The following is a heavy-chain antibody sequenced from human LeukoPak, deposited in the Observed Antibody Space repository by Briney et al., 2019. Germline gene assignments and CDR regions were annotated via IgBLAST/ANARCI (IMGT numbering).Heavy chain of an antibody. Sequence: GGSLRLSCAASGFTFSSYDMNWVRQAPGKGLEWISHISSGGSSIYYADSVKGRFTISRDNAKNSLYLQMNSLGAEDTAVYYCARDNGDSSDYWGQGTLVTVSS. CDR1: GFTFSSYD. D-gene: IGHD4-17*01. CDR2: ISSGGSSI. J-gene: IGHJ4*02. CDR3: ARDNGDSSDY. V-gene: IGHV3-48*03.